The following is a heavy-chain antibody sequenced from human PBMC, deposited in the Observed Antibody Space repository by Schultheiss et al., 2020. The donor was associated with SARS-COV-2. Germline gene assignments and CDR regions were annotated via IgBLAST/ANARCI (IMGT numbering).Heavy chain of an antibody. D-gene: IGHD6-13*01. J-gene: IGHJ4*02. V-gene: IGHV4-38-2*02. Sequence: SETLSLTCTVSGYSISSGYYWGWIRQPPGKGLEWIGYIYYSGSTNYNPSLKSRVTMSVDTSKNQFSLKLSSVTAADTAVYYCARESGKSSWSKNFDYWGQGTLVTVSS. CDR2: IYYSGST. CDR3: ARESGKSSWSKNFDY. CDR1: GYSISSGYY.